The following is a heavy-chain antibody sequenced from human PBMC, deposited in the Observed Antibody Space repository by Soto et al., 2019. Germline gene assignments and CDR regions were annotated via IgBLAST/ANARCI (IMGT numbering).Heavy chain of an antibody. Sequence: ASVKVSCKASGYTFTGYYMHWVRKAPGQGLEWMGWINPNSGGTNYAQKFQGWVTMTRDTSISTAYMELSRLRSDDTAVYYCARAARGIVGATQYFQHWGQGTLVTVSS. D-gene: IGHD1-26*01. CDR3: ARAARGIVGATQYFQH. J-gene: IGHJ1*01. V-gene: IGHV1-2*04. CDR2: INPNSGGT. CDR1: GYTFTGYY.